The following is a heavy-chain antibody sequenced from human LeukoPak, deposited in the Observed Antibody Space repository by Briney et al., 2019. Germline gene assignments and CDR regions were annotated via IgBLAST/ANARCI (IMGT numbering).Heavy chain of an antibody. D-gene: IGHD2-21*02. V-gene: IGHV3-74*01. Sequence: GGSLRLSCAASGFTFSSYWMHWVRQAPGKGLVWVSRINSDGSSTSYADSVKGRITISRDNAKNTLYLQMNSLRAEDTAVYYCARASCGGDCYAPPYFDYWGQGTLVTVSS. CDR3: ARASCGGDCYAPPYFDY. CDR1: GFTFSSYW. CDR2: INSDGSST. J-gene: IGHJ4*02.